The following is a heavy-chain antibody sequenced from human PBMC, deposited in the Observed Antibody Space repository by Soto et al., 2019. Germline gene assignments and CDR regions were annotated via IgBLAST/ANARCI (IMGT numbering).Heavy chain of an antibody. CDR3: ARMFHCSGGTCPFDY. D-gene: IGHD2-15*01. Sequence: SGTTLVNPTQTLTLTCTFSGFSLSTSGMRVSWIRQPPGKALEWLARIDWDDDKFYNTSLKTRLTISKDSSKNQVVLTMTNMDPVDTATYYCARMFHCSGGTCPFDYWGQGALVTVSS. CDR2: IDWDDDK. J-gene: IGHJ4*02. CDR1: GFSLSTSGMR. V-gene: IGHV2-70*04.